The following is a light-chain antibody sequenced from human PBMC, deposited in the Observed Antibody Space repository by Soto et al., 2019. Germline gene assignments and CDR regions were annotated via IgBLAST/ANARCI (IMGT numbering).Light chain of an antibody. J-gene: IGLJ1*01. Sequence: SVLKHPPPGSWGPRARVPISRPRGSSKNGAGYDVHWYQQLPGTAPKLLIYGNSNRPSGVPDRFSGSKSGTSASLAITGLQAEDEADYYCQSYDSSLSGFYVFGTGTKVTVL. V-gene: IGLV1-40*01. CDR1: SSKNGAGYD. CDR2: GNS. CDR3: QSYDSSLSGFYV.